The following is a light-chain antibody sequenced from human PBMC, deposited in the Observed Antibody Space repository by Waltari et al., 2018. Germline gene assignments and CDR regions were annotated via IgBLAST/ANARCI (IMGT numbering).Light chain of an antibody. CDR1: SGHSSNI. Sequence: QLVLTQSPSASASLGASVKLTCTLSSGHSSNIIAWLQQRPERGPRYLMKVNSDGSHYKGDDIPDRFSGSSSGAERYLTISSLQSGDEADYYCETGGHGTWVFGGGTKLTVL. CDR3: ETGGHGTWV. CDR2: VNSDGSH. J-gene: IGLJ3*02. V-gene: IGLV4-69*01.